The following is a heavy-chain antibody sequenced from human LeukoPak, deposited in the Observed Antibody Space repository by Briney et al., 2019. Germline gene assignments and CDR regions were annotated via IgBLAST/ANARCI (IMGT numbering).Heavy chain of an antibody. CDR3: SSDALQRDNLQPDYTFDV. D-gene: IGHD1-1*01. CDR2: LDPEDVDI. V-gene: IGHV1-24*01. J-gene: IGHJ3*01. Sequence: GASVKVSCKVSVHTLSDFAIHWARQTPGKGLEWVGGLDPEDVDIVYAENFQGRVTMTDDTSTDTAYMELSSLRFDDWAVYCYSSDALQRDNLQPDYTFDVWGQGTVVTVSS. CDR1: VHTLSDFA.